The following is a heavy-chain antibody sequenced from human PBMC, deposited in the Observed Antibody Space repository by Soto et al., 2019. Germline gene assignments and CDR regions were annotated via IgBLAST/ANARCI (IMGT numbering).Heavy chain of an antibody. J-gene: IGHJ4*02. Sequence: QVRLQESGPGLVKPSETLSLTCTVSRGSISSYYWNWIRQPPGKGLEWIGYIYYSGTSYYNPSLTSRLTISLDTTQKPFSLRLTSVIAADSAVYYCATYDSSGLSFWGQGALVSVSS. CDR3: ATYDSSGLSF. CDR2: IYYSGTS. CDR1: RGSISSYY. D-gene: IGHD3-22*01. V-gene: IGHV4-59*08.